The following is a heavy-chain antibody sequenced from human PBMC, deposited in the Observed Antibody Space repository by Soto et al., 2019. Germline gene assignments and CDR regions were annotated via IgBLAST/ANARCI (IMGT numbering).Heavy chain of an antibody. V-gene: IGHV2-5*02. J-gene: IGHJ4*02. D-gene: IGHD6-13*01. CDR3: AHRRPYSSSWNWGNFDY. CDR2: IYWEADK. Sequence: QITLKESGPTLVKPTQTLTLTCTFSGFSLSTSGVGVGWIRQPPEKALEWFALIYWEADKRYNPSLNSILTITKDSSKNQVVRTMTYMDPVDTATYYCAHRRPYSSSWNWGNFDYWGPGTQVTVSS. CDR1: GFSLSTSGVG.